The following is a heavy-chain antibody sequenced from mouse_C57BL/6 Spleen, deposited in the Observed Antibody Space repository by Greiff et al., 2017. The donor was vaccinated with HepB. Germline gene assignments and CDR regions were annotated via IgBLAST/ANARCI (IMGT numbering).Heavy chain of an antibody. CDR2: ISSGGSYT. CDR1: GFTFSSYG. D-gene: IGHD1-1*01. CDR3: ASLITTVVARAMDY. V-gene: IGHV5-6*02. J-gene: IGHJ4*01. Sequence: DVMLVESGGDLVKPGGSLKLSCAASGFTFSSYGMSWVRQTPDKRLEWVATISSGGSYTYYPDSVKGRFTISRDNAKNTLYLQMSSLKSEDTAMYYCASLITTVVARAMDYWGQGTSVTVSS.